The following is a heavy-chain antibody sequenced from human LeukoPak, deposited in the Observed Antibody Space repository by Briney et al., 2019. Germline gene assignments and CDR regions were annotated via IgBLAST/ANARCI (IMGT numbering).Heavy chain of an antibody. V-gene: IGHV4-30-2*01. Sequence: SETLSLTCTVSGGSISSGDYYWSWIRQPPGKGLEWIGYIYHSGSTYYNPSLRSRVTISVDRSKNQFSLKLYSVTAADTAVYFCARGYSGSYEGYYFDYWGQGTLVTVSS. J-gene: IGHJ4*02. CDR2: IYHSGST. CDR3: ARGYSGSYEGYYFDY. CDR1: GGSISSGDYY. D-gene: IGHD1-26*01.